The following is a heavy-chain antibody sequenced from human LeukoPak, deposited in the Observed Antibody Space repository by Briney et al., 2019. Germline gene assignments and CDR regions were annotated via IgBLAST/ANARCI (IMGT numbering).Heavy chain of an antibody. V-gene: IGHV3-49*04. Sequence: PGGSLRLSCAASGFTFGDYAMSWVRQAPGKGLEWVGFIRSKAYGGTTEYAASVKGRFTISRDDSKSIAYLQMNSLKTEDTAVYYCTRDYYGSGSYYTHWGQGTLVTVSS. CDR3: TRDYYGSGSYYTH. D-gene: IGHD3-10*01. CDR2: IRSKAYGGTT. J-gene: IGHJ4*02. CDR1: GFTFGDYA.